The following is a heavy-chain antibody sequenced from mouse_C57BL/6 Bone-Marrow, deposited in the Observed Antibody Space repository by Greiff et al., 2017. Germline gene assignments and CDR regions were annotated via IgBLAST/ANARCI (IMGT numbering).Heavy chain of an antibody. V-gene: IGHV1-7*01. CDR1: GYTFTSYW. Sequence: VQLQESGAELAKPGASVKLSCKASGYTFTSYWMHWVKQRPGQGLEWIGHIYPSSGYTNYNQKFKDKATLTADKSSSTAYMQLSSLTYEDSAVYDCARRRDFIKGWYFGVWGTGTTVTVSS. CDR2: IYPSSGYT. J-gene: IGHJ1*03. D-gene: IGHD1-1*01. CDR3: ARRRDFIKGWYFGV.